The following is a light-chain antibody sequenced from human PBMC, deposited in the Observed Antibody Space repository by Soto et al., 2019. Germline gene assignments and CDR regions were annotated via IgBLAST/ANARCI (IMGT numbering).Light chain of an antibody. CDR2: DAS. V-gene: IGKV3-11*01. CDR1: QSVSKY. J-gene: IGKJ5*01. CDR3: QQRNNRPIT. Sequence: EIVLTQTPATLSFSPGERATLSCRTSQSVSKYFAWYQQKPGRAPRLLIYDASSRATGIPARFIGSGSGTDFTLTISSLDLEDFAISYCQQRNNRPITFGQGIQLE.